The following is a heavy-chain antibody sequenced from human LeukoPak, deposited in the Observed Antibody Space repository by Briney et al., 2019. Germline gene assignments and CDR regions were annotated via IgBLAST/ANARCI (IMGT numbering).Heavy chain of an antibody. Sequence: ASETLSLTCTVSGGSVSGYYWSWIRQPPGKGLEWIGYVYSREKTNYNPCFKSRVTISGDTSKNQFSLKLSSVIAADTSVYYCAREWWAAGPLDYWGQGILVTVSS. CDR1: GGSVSGYY. D-gene: IGHD6-25*01. CDR3: AREWWAAGPLDY. CDR2: VYSREKT. J-gene: IGHJ4*02. V-gene: IGHV4-59*02.